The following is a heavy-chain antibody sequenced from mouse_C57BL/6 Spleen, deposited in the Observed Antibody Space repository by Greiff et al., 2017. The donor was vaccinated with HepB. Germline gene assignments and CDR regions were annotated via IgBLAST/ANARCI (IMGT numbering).Heavy chain of an antibody. V-gene: IGHV10-3*01. D-gene: IGHD2-5*01. Sequence: DVKLVESGGGLVQPKGSLKLSCAASGFTFNTYAMHWVRQAPGKGLEWVARIRSKSSNYATYYADSVKDRFTISRDDSQSMLYLQMNNLKTEDTAMYSCVGAYYSNPGYWYFDVWGTGTTVTVSS. J-gene: IGHJ1*03. CDR3: VGAYYSNPGYWYFDV. CDR2: IRSKSSNYAT. CDR1: GFTFNTYA.